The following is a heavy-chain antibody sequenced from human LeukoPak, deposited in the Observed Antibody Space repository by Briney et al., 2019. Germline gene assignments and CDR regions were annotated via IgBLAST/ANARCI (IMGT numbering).Heavy chain of an antibody. CDR2: IIPIFGTA. V-gene: IGHV1-69*01. J-gene: IGHJ1*01. D-gene: IGHD2-2*01. CDR1: GGTFSSYA. Sequence: SVKVSCKASGGTFSSYAISWVRQAPGQGLEWMGGIIPIFGTANYAQKFQGRVTITADESTSTAYMELSSLRSEDTAVYYCARDHCSSTSCYLYFQHWGQGTLVTISS. CDR3: ARDHCSSTSCYLYFQH.